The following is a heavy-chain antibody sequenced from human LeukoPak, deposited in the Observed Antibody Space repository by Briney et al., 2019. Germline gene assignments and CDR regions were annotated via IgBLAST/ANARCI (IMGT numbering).Heavy chain of an antibody. D-gene: IGHD1-26*01. V-gene: IGHV3-48*02. J-gene: IGHJ4*02. CDR3: ASSGSYRFDY. CDR1: GFTFSSYS. Sequence: GGSLRLSCAASGFTFSSYSMNWVRQAPGKGLEWVSHITASGTAMFYADSVKGRFTISRDNVKNSLYLQMNSLRDEDTAVYYCASSGSYRFDYWGQGTLVTVSS. CDR2: ITASGTAM.